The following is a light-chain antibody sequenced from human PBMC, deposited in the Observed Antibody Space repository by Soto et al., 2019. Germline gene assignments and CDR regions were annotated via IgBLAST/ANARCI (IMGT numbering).Light chain of an antibody. J-gene: IGKJ4*01. CDR2: DTS. CDR1: QSVNNN. CDR3: QHYVNWPLT. Sequence: EIVLTHSPATLSLSPCERATLSFSASQSVNNNLAWYQQKPGQTPRLLIYDTSIRATGVPARFSGSRSGAEFTLTISSLQSEDFAVYYCQHYVNWPLTFGGGTKVDIK. V-gene: IGKV3-15*01.